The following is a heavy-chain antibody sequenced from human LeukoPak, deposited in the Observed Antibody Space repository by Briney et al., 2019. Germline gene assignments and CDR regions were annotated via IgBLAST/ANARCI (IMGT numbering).Heavy chain of an antibody. D-gene: IGHD3-10*01. J-gene: IGHJ6*03. CDR1: GFTLNNFW. CDR3: AKERSAHYYYYYMDV. CDR2: IKQDGSER. V-gene: IGHV3-7*03. Sequence: GGSLRLSCAASGFTLNNFWMSWVRRAPGKGLEWVANIKQDGSERQYVDPVKGRFTISRDNSKNSLYLQMNSLRTEDTALYYCAKERSAHYYYYYMDVWGKGTTVTVSS.